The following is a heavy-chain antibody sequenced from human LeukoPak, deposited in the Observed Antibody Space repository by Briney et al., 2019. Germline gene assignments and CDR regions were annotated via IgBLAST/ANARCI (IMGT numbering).Heavy chain of an antibody. CDR3: ARDKGVWGILQIPEY. V-gene: IGHV3-7*03. D-gene: IGHD3-16*01. CDR2: IKFDGSDK. J-gene: IGHJ4*02. CDR1: GFTFSNYW. Sequence: PGGSLRLSCAASGFTFSNYWMSWVRQAPGKGLEWVANIKFDGSDKFYVDSVKGRFTISRDNAKRSLFLQMNSLRAEDTAVYYCARDKGVWGILQIPEYWGQGTLVTVSS.